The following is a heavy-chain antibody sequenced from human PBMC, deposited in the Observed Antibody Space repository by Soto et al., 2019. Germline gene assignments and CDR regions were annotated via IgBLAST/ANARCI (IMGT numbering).Heavy chain of an antibody. D-gene: IGHD5-12*01. CDR1: GGSISSGGYY. Sequence: QVQLQESGPGLVKPSQTLSLTCTVSGGSISSGGYYWIWIRQHPGKGLEWIGYIYYSGSTYYNPSLKSRVTISVDTSKNQFSLKLSSVTAADTAVYYCARDNGMATIGSYFDYWGQGTLVTVSS. J-gene: IGHJ4*02. CDR2: IYYSGST. V-gene: IGHV4-31*03. CDR3: ARDNGMATIGSYFDY.